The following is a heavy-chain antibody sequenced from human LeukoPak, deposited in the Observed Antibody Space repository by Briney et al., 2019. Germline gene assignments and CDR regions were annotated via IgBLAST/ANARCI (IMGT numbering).Heavy chain of an antibody. D-gene: IGHD3-10*01. CDR2: IYYSGST. V-gene: IGHV4-39*07. J-gene: IGHJ5*02. Sequence: SETLSLTCTVSGGSISSSSYYWGWIRQPPGKGLEWIGSIYYSGSTYYNPSLKSRVTISVDTSKNQFSLKLSSVTAADTAVYYCARDLSRVYYGSGSRFDPWGQGTLVTVSS. CDR3: ARDLSRVYYGSGSRFDP. CDR1: GGSISSSSYY.